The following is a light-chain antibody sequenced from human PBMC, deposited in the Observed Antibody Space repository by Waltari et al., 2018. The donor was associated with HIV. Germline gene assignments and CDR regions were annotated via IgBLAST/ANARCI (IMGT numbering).Light chain of an antibody. V-gene: IGKV4-1*01. CDR3: QQYFRIPPT. J-gene: IGKJ4*01. CDR1: RTILYSSDNRNY. Sequence: DIVMTQSPDSLPVSLGERDTINCTSSRTILYSSDNRNYVAWYQQKPRQPPKLLISWASTRESGVPDRFSGSGSGTDFTLTITRLQAEDVALYHCQQYFRIPPTFGGGTKVEIK. CDR2: WAS.